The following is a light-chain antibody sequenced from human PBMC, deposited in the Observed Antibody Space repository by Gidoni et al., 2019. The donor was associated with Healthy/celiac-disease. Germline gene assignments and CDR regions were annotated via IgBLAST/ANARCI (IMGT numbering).Light chain of an antibody. CDR2: AAS. J-gene: IGKJ3*01. CDR1: QGISSY. CDR3: QQYYSYPPS. Sequence: AIRMTQPPSSFPASTGDRVTITCRASQGISSYLAWYQQKPGKAPKLLIDAASTLQSGFPSRFSGSGSGTDFTLTISCLQSEDFAAYYCQQYYSYPPSFGPGTKVEIK. V-gene: IGKV1-8*01.